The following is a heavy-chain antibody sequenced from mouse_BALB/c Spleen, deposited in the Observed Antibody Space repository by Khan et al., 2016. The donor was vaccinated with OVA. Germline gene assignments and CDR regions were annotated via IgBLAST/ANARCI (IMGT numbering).Heavy chain of an antibody. CDR1: GYTFTSYW. CDR2: IAPGSGST. D-gene: IGHD1-1*01. Sequence: DLVKPGASVKLSCTASGYTFTSYWINWIKQRPGQGLEWIGRIAPGSGSTDYNEMFKGKATLTVDTSSSTVYIQLSSLSSEDSAVYFCARENYYGSSCYAMDYWGQGTSVTVSS. V-gene: IGHV1S41*01. J-gene: IGHJ4*01. CDR3: ARENYYGSSCYAMDY.